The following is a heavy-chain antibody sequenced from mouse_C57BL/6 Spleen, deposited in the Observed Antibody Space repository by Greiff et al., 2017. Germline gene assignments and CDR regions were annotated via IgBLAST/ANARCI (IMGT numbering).Heavy chain of an antibody. J-gene: IGHJ1*03. Sequence: VQLQQPGAELVMPGASVKLSCKASGYTFTSYWMHWVKQRPGQGLEWIGEIDPSDSYTNYNQKLKGKSTLTVDKSSSTAYMQISSLTCEDSAVYFCTRGGDYYGSSYRYFDVWGTGTTVTVSS. CDR2: IDPSDSYT. CDR3: TRGGDYYGSSYRYFDV. CDR1: GYTFTSYW. D-gene: IGHD1-1*01. V-gene: IGHV1-69*01.